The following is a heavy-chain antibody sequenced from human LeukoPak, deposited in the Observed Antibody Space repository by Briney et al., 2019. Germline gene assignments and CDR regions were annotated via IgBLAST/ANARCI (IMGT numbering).Heavy chain of an antibody. CDR2: INHSGST. D-gene: IGHD6-19*01. J-gene: IGHJ4*02. Sequence: SETLSLTCTVSGGSISSYYWSWIRQPPGKGLEWIGEINHSGSTNYNPSLKSRVTISVDTSKNQFSLKLSSGTAADTAVYYCARGRRYSSGWYWNYWGQGTLVTVSS. V-gene: IGHV4-34*01. CDR3: ARGRRYSSGWYWNY. CDR1: GGSISSYY.